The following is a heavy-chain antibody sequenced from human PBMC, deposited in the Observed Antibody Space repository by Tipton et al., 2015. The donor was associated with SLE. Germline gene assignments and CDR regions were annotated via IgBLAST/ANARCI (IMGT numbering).Heavy chain of an antibody. Sequence: TLSLTYTVSGGSISSGSYYWSWIRQPAGKGLEWIGRIYTSGSTNYNPSLKSRVTISVDTSKNQFSLKLSSVTAADTAVYYCASHIVVVPAAIYYYMDVWGQGTMVTVSS. V-gene: IGHV4-61*02. CDR2: IYTSGST. CDR3: ASHIVVVPAAIYYYMDV. J-gene: IGHJ6*03. D-gene: IGHD2-2*01. CDR1: GGSISSGSYY.